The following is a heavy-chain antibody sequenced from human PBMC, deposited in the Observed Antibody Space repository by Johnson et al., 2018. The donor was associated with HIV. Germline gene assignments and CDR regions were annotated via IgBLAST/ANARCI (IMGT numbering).Heavy chain of an antibody. J-gene: IGHJ3*02. D-gene: IGHD4-17*01. CDR1: RFTFCNYA. CDR2: ISYDGINK. CDR3: AKEGRDVLRDYDAFDI. V-gene: IGHV3-30-3*02. Sequence: QVQLVESGGGVVLPGRSLRLSCAPSRFTFCNYAMPWFRQSPGQGLEWVSVISYDGINKYYAASVKGRFTISRDNSKNTLYLQMNSLRAEDTAVYYCAKEGRDVLRDYDAFDIWGQGTMVTVSS.